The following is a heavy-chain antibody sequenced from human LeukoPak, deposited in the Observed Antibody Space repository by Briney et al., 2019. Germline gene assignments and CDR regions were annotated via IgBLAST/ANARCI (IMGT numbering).Heavy chain of an antibody. CDR1: GYSFNCYW. J-gene: IGHJ3*02. Sequence: GESLKISRKGSGYSFNCYWIDLVRQMPGKGLEWVGIIYPGDSDTRYSPSFQGQVTISADKSISTAYLQWSSLKASDTAMYYCARLNYDSSGMPDAFDIWGQGTMVTVSS. D-gene: IGHD3-22*01. V-gene: IGHV5-51*01. CDR2: IYPGDSDT. CDR3: ARLNYDSSGMPDAFDI.